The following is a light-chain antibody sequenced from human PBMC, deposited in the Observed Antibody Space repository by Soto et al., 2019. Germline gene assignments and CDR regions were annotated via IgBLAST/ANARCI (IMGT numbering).Light chain of an antibody. Sequence: DIQMTQSPTSLSASLGDRVTITCRASQNIRNYLSWYQQKPGKAPNLLIHAASSLQSGVPARFSGSGSGTDFTLTINNLQPEDFATYHCQQSYTTPTFGQGTKVEIK. J-gene: IGKJ1*01. CDR1: QNIRNY. V-gene: IGKV1-39*01. CDR2: AAS. CDR3: QQSYTTPT.